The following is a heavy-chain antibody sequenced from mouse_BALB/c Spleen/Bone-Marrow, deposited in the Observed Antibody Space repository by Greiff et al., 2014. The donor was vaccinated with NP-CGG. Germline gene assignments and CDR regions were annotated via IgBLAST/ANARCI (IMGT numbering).Heavy chain of an antibody. Sequence: VNLVESGAELMKPGASVKISCKATGYTFSSYWIEWIKQRPGHGLEWIGETLPGSGSSNYNEKFKGKATFTADTSSNTAYMQLSSLTSEDSAVYYCASRGYAMDYWGQGTSVTVSS. J-gene: IGHJ4*01. CDR1: GYTFSSYW. V-gene: IGHV1-9*01. CDR3: ASRGYAMDY. CDR2: TLPGSGSS.